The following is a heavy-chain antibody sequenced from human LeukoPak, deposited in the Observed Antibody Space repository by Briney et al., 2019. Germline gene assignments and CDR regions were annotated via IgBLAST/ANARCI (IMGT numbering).Heavy chain of an antibody. CDR1: GDIVSINNVA. CDR2: TYYRSKWYN. Sequence: SQTLSLTCDISGDIVSINNVAWNWIRQSPSRGLEWLGRTYYRSKWYNDYAVSVKSRITINPDTSKNQFSLQLNSVTPEDTAVYYCARTNSSSWYKGVLGWFDPWGQGTLVTVSS. J-gene: IGHJ5*02. CDR3: ARTNSSSWYKGVLGWFDP. V-gene: IGHV6-1*01. D-gene: IGHD6-13*01.